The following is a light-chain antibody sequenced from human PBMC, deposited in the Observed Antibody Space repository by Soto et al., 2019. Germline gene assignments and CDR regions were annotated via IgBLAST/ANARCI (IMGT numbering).Light chain of an antibody. CDR3: EQYGSSPPSIT. CDR2: GTS. V-gene: IGKV3-20*01. Sequence: EILMTQSPATLSVSPWERATLSCRASQSVSSNLAWYQQKPGQAPRLLIYGTSNRATGIPDRFTGSGSGTDLTLTISSLEPEDFAVYYCEQYGSSPPSITFGQGTRLEI. CDR1: QSVSSN. J-gene: IGKJ5*01.